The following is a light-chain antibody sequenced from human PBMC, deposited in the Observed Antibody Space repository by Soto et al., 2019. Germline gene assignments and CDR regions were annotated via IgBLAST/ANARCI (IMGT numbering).Light chain of an antibody. Sequence: IVLTTSPATLSVSPADRATLSCRASQSVSSTLAWYHQKPGQAPRLLIYDASTRAPATPARFSGGGSGTEFTLTISSLESEDIAVYYCQQYGSRPQTFGQGTKVDIK. CDR2: DAS. J-gene: IGKJ1*01. V-gene: IGKV3D-15*01. CDR3: QQYGSRPQT. CDR1: QSVSST.